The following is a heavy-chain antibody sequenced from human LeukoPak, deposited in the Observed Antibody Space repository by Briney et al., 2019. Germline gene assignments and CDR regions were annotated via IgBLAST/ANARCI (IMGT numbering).Heavy chain of an antibody. J-gene: IGHJ3*02. Sequence: GGSLRLSCAASGFTFSSYGMHWVRQAPGKGLEWVAVISYDGSNKYYADSVKGRFTISRDNSKNTLYLQMNSLRAEDTAVYYCAKVFYGGNSRAFDIWGQGTMVTVSS. CDR1: GFTFSSYG. CDR3: AKVFYGGNSRAFDI. D-gene: IGHD4-23*01. CDR2: ISYDGSNK. V-gene: IGHV3-30*18.